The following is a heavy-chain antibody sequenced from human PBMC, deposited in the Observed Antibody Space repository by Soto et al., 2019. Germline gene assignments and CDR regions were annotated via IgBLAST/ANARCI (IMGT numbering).Heavy chain of an antibody. CDR1: GFTFGTYA. CDR3: ARVTPGNNLYYFSGLDV. J-gene: IGHJ6*02. Sequence: QVHLVESGGGVVQPGRSLRLSCVASGFTFGTYAIHWVRQAPGKGLQWVALISYEGSNTYYADSVEGRFTISRDNSKNTLYLQMNSLRPEDTGLYYCARVTPGNNLYYFSGLDVWGQGTSVTVSS. D-gene: IGHD1-1*01. CDR2: ISYEGSNT. V-gene: IGHV3-30-3*01.